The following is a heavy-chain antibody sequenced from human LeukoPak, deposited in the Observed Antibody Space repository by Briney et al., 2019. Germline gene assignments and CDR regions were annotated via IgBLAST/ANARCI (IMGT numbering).Heavy chain of an antibody. CDR2: VSAYNGNT. CDR3: AREGGYSSSWSNWFDP. Sequence: ASVKVSCKASGYTFTSYGISWVRQAPGQGLEWMGWVSAYNGNTNYAQKLQGRVTMTTDTSTSTAYMELRSLRSDDTAVYYCAREGGYSSSWSNWFDPWGQGTLVTVSS. J-gene: IGHJ5*02. V-gene: IGHV1-18*01. D-gene: IGHD6-13*01. CDR1: GYTFTSYG.